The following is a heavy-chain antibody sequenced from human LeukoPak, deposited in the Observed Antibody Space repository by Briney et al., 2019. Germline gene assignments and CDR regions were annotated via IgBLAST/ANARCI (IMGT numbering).Heavy chain of an antibody. CDR1: GFTFSSYG. Sequence: GGSLRLSCAVSGFTFSSYGMSWVRQAPGKGLEWVSAISGSGGSTYYADSVKGRFTISRDNSKNTLYLQMNSLRAEDTALYYCARVRVVWDLDDAFDIWGQGTMVTVSS. CDR3: ARVRVVWDLDDAFDI. D-gene: IGHD1-26*01. J-gene: IGHJ3*02. V-gene: IGHV3-23*01. CDR2: ISGSGGST.